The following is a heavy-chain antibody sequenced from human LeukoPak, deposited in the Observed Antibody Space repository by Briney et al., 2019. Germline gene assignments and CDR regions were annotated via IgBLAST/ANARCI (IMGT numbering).Heavy chain of an antibody. V-gene: IGHV4-30-4*01. CDR2: IYYSGST. D-gene: IGHD3-16*01. CDR3: ASRRFGEYETIDY. Sequence: PSETLSLTCTVSGGSISSGDYYWSWIRQPPGKGLEWIGYIYYSGSTYYNPSLKSRVTISVDASKNQFSLKLSSVTAADTAVYYCASRRFGEYETIDYWGQGTLVTVSS. CDR1: GGSISSGDYY. J-gene: IGHJ4*02.